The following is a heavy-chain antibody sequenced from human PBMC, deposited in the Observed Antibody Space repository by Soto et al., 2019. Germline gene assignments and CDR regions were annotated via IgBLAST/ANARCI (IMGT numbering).Heavy chain of an antibody. D-gene: IGHD3-10*01. CDR3: ASSFGVFTPGYYGMDV. CDR1: GGSISSYY. J-gene: IGHJ6*02. CDR2: IYYSGST. V-gene: IGHV4-59*08. Sequence: WETLSLTCTVSGGSISSYYWSWIRQPPGKGLEWIGYIYYSGSTNYNPSLKSRVTISVDTSKNQFSLKLSSVTAADTAVYYCASSFGVFTPGYYGMDVWGQGTTVTVSS.